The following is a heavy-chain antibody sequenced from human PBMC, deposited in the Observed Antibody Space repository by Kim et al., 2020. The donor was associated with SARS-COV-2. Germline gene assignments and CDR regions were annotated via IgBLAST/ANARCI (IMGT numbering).Heavy chain of an antibody. Sequence: GESLKISCKGSGYSFTSYWISWVRQMPGKGLEWMGRIDPSDSYTNYSPFFQGHVTISADKSISTAYLQWSSLKASDTAMYYCARISHNYYDSSDVDYWGQGTLVTVSS. CDR3: ARISHNYYDSSDVDY. V-gene: IGHV5-10-1*01. D-gene: IGHD3-22*01. CDR2: IDPSDSYT. CDR1: GYSFTSYW. J-gene: IGHJ4*02.